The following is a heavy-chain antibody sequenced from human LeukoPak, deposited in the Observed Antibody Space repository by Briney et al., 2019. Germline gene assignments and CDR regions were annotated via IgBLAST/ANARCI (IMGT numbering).Heavy chain of an antibody. CDR1: GYSFTSYY. D-gene: IGHD5-12*01. V-gene: IGHV1-46*01. CDR2: INPSGGST. CDR3: ARDNVVDIVATIPVTY. J-gene: IGHJ4*02. Sequence: ASVKVSCKASGYSFTSYYMHWVRQAPGQGLEWMGIINPSGGSTSYAQKFQRRVTMTRDMSTSTVYMELSSLRSEDTAVYYCARDNVVDIVATIPVTYWGQGTLVTVSS.